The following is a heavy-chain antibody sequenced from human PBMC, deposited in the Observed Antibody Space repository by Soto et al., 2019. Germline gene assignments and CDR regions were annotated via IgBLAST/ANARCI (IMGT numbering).Heavy chain of an antibody. Sequence: GGSLRLSCAASGFTFSSYGMHWVRQAPGKGLEWVAVISSDGSNKYYADSVKGRFTISRDNSKNTLYLQMNSLRAEDTAVYYCARAQVGERYGYGSIHYYYYGMDVWGQGTTVTVSS. CDR3: ARAQVGERYGYGSIHYYYYGMDV. CDR2: ISSDGSNK. V-gene: IGHV3-30*03. CDR1: GFTFSSYG. D-gene: IGHD5-18*01. J-gene: IGHJ6*02.